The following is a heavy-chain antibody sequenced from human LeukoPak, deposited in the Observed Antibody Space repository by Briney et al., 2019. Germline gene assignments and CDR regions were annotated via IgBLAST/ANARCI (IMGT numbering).Heavy chain of an antibody. J-gene: IGHJ4*02. Sequence: GGSLRLSCAASGFTFSSYWMTWVRQALGKGLEWVANIKQDGSEKYYVDSVKGRFTISRDNAKNSLYLQMNSLRAEDTAVYYCGLLVWEIEYWGQGTLVTVSS. CDR3: GLLVWEIEY. CDR2: IKQDGSEK. D-gene: IGHD3-10*01. V-gene: IGHV3-7*01. CDR1: GFTFSSYW.